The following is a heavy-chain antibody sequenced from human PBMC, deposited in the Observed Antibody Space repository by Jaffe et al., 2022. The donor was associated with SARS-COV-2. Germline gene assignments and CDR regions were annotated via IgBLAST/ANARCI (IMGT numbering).Heavy chain of an antibody. V-gene: IGHV3-74*01. Sequence: EVQLVESGGGLVQPGGSLRLSCAASGFPFSSYWMHWVRQVPGKGLVWVSRSNGDGSSTIYADSVKGRFTISRDNAKNTLYLQMNSLRAEDTAVYYCAREVGAFGAAFDLWGQGTMVTVSS. CDR3: AREVGAFGAAFDL. D-gene: IGHD1-26*01. CDR1: GFPFSSYW. CDR2: SNGDGSST. J-gene: IGHJ3*01.